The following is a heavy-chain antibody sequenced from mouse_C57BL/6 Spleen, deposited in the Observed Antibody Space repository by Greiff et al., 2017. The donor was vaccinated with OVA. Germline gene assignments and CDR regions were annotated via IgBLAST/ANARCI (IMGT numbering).Heavy chain of an antibody. V-gene: IGHV6-3*01. CDR2: IRLKSDNYAT. CDR3: TEEATWGYDEVFAY. CDR1: GFTFSNYW. Sequence: EVQVVESGGGLVQPGGSMKLSCVASGFTFSNYWMNWVRQSPEKGLEWVAQIRLKSDNYATHYAESVKGRFTISRDDSKSSVYLQMNNLRAEDTGIYYCTEEATWGYDEVFAYWGQGTLVTVSA. J-gene: IGHJ3*01. D-gene: IGHD2-2*01.